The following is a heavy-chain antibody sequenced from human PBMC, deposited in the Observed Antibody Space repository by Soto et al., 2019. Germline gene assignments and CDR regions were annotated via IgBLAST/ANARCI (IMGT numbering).Heavy chain of an antibody. CDR3: VRAEIRSSQYHEPHVFDL. J-gene: IGHJ3*01. D-gene: IGHD2-2*01. Sequence: RVSCKASGYTFTTYGISWVRQAPGQGLEWMGWISVYNGNTKYAKKFQGRVTMTTDTSTNTAYMDLRSLRSDDTAVYYCVRAEIRSSQYHEPHVFDLWGPGTMGTVS. CDR1: GYTFTTYG. CDR2: ISVYNGNT. V-gene: IGHV1-18*04.